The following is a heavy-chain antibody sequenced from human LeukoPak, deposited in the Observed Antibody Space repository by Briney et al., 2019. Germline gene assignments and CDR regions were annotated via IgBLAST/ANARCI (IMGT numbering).Heavy chain of an antibody. Sequence: PGGSLRLSCTASGFSLGTYAMHWVRQAPGKGFEWVAVISSDGSITIYPDSMRGRFTNSRDNSKNTLYLEMKSLRGVDTALYFCARDPIGGRPDYLDLWGQGTPVTVSS. CDR2: ISSDGSIT. CDR3: ARDPIGGRPDYLDL. V-gene: IGHV3-30*01. J-gene: IGHJ4*02. D-gene: IGHD3-10*01. CDR1: GFSLGTYA.